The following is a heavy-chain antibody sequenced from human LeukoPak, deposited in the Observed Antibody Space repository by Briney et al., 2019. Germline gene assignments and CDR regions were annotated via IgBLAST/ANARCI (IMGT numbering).Heavy chain of an antibody. CDR3: ARLYYYGSGSYYNHFDY. CDR1: GDSISSTYYY. Sequence: SETLSLTCTVSGDSISSTYYYWVWIRQPPGKGLEWIGSIYYGGSTYYNPSLKSRVTISVDTSKNQFSLKLSSVTAADTAVYYCARLYYYGSGSYYNHFDYWGQGTLVTVSS. D-gene: IGHD3-10*01. CDR2: IYYGGST. V-gene: IGHV4-39*01. J-gene: IGHJ4*02.